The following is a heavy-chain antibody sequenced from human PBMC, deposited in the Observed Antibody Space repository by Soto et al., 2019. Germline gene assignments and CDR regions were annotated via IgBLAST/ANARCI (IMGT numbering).Heavy chain of an antibody. D-gene: IGHD2-15*01. V-gene: IGHV3-30-3*01. Sequence: QVQLVESGGGVVQPGRSLRLSCAASGFTFSSYAMHWVRQAPGKGLEWVAVISYDGSNKYYADSVKGRFTISRDNSKNTLYLQMNSLRAEDTAVYYCASVVTPYYYYYGMDVWGQGTTVTVAS. CDR1: GFTFSSYA. CDR3: ASVVTPYYYYYGMDV. J-gene: IGHJ6*02. CDR2: ISYDGSNK.